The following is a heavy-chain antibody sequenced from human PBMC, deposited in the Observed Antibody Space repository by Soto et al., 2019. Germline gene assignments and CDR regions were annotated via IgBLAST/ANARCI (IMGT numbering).Heavy chain of an antibody. J-gene: IGHJ6*03. CDR3: ARGSSSLNDFYYYMDV. CDR1: GYTFATYS. Sequence: GASVKVSCKASGYTFATYSLHWVRLAPGQRLEWMGWINAGHGNTKYSQKFQGRVTITRDTSASTAYMELSSLRSEDTAVYYCARGSSSLNDFYYYMDVWGKGTTVTVSS. D-gene: IGHD6-6*01. V-gene: IGHV1-3*01. CDR2: INAGHGNT.